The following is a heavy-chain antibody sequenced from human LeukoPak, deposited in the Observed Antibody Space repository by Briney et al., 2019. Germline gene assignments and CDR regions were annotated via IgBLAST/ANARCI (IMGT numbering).Heavy chain of an antibody. CDR3: ARDPYYDILTGCSPYYYYGMDV. CDR1: GFTFISYW. D-gene: IGHD3-9*01. Sequence: GGSLRLSCAASGFTFISYWMSWVRQAPGKGLEWVANIKQDGSEKYYVDSVKGRFTISRDNAKNSLYLQMNSLRAEDTAVYYCARDPYYDILTGCSPYYYYGMDVWGQGTTVTVSS. J-gene: IGHJ6*02. CDR2: IKQDGSEK. V-gene: IGHV3-7*03.